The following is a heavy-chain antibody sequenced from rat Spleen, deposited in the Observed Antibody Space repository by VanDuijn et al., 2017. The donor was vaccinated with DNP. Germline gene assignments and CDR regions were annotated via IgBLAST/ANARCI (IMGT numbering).Heavy chain of an antibody. V-gene: IGHV5S13*01. Sequence: EVQLVESGGGLVQPGRSLKLSCAASGFTFSKYGMAWVRQAPTKGLEWVASISTVGDNAYYRDSVKGRFTISRDNSKKTQFLQKDSLRSGDTATYNCIVMEGQLGYYAMDAWGQGTSVTVSS. CDR1: GFTFSKYG. J-gene: IGHJ4*01. D-gene: IGHD5-1*01. CDR2: ISTVGDNA. CDR3: IVMEGQLGYYAMDA.